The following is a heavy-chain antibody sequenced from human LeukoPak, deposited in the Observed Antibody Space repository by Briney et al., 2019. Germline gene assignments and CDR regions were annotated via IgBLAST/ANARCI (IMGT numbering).Heavy chain of an antibody. CDR3: ARIYDSSGSGAFDI. D-gene: IGHD3-22*01. Sequence: GGSLRLSCAASGFTFSSYAMHWVRQAPGKGLEWVAVISYDGSNKYYADSVKGRFTISRDNSKNTLYLQMNSLIAEDTAVYYCARIYDSSGSGAFDIWGQGTMVTVSS. J-gene: IGHJ3*02. CDR1: GFTFSSYA. CDR2: ISYDGSNK. V-gene: IGHV3-30-3*01.